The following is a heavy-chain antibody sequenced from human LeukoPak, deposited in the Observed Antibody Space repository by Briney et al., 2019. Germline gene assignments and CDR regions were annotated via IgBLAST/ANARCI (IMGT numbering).Heavy chain of an antibody. CDR2: IYYSWST. CDR1: GGSISRYY. Sequence: SDTLSLPCTVTGGSISRYYWSWIRQPPGKGLEGIGYIYYSWSTNHNPSLKSRVTISVDTSKNQFSLKLSSVTAADTAVYYCARRVYSYGEIFDYWGQGTLVTVSS. J-gene: IGHJ4*02. D-gene: IGHD5-18*01. V-gene: IGHV4-59*07. CDR3: ARRVYSYGEIFDY.